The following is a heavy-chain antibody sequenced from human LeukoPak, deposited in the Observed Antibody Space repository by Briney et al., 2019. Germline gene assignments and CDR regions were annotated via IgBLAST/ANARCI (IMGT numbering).Heavy chain of an antibody. CDR1: GGPISSGGYY. D-gene: IGHD3-22*01. J-gene: IGHJ5*02. CDR3: ARGTNYYDSSGYWDWFDP. V-gene: IGHV4-31*03. Sequence: AQTLSLTCTVSGGPISSGGYYWSWIRQHPGKGLELMGAIHHSGSTYYKPSLKSRLTISIDTSKNQFSLKLSSATAADTAVYYCARGTNYYDSSGYWDWFDPWGQGTLVTVSS. CDR2: IHHSGST.